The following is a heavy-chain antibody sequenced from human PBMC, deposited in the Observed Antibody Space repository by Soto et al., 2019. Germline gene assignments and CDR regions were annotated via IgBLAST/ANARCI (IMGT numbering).Heavy chain of an antibody. CDR1: GFTFSSYG. CDR3: AKGVVKGYSYGYGPIINYFDY. V-gene: IGHV3-30*18. CDR2: LSYDGSNK. J-gene: IGHJ4*02. D-gene: IGHD5-18*01. Sequence: QVQLVESGGGVVQPGRSLRLSCAASGFTFSSYGMHWVRQAPGKGLEWVAVLSYDGSNKYYADSVKGRFTISRDNSKNTLYLQMNSLRAEDTALYYCAKGVVKGYSYGYGPIINYFDYWGQGTLATVSS.